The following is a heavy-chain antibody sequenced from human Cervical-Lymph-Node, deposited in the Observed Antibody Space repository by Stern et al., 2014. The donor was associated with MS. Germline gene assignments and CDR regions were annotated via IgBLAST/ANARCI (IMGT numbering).Heavy chain of an antibody. CDR1: GHPLSELA. J-gene: IGHJ4*02. Sequence: VQLVESGAEVKKPGASVTVSCNVAGHPLSELAMHWLRQLPTRGLEWMGQFDPEDGETVYAQQFQGKLGMTEDTSPGTPYMTLTPLRSEDTAVYYCATDRGFKWGPGTLVTVSS. D-gene: IGHD3-10*01. CDR3: ATDRGFK. CDR2: FDPEDGET. V-gene: IGHV1-24*01.